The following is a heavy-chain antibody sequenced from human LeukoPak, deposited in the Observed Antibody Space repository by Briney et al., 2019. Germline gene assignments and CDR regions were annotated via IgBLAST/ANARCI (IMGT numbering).Heavy chain of an antibody. D-gene: IGHD1-26*01. V-gene: IGHV1-69*06. J-gene: IGHJ4*02. CDR3: AINGGQWEQFDS. CDR2: TIPISGTT. CDR1: GGPFSSYA. Sequence: SVKVSCKPSGGPFSSYAISWVRQAPGQGLEWMGGTIPISGTTHYAQKFQGRVWITADKSTSTAYMELSSLRSEDTAIFYCAINGGQWEQFDSWGQGTLVTVSS.